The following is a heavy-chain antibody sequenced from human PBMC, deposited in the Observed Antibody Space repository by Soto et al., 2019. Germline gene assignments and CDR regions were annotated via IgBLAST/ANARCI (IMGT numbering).Heavy chain of an antibody. CDR2: INPNSGNT. V-gene: IGHV1-8*01. J-gene: IGHJ5*01. CDR3: AKQGSFLCCYASCPYFHDS. CDR1: GYPFPSSD. D-gene: IGHD2-2*01. Sequence: ASVKVSCKASGYPFPSSDINWVRQATGQGLEWMGWINPNSGNTGYAQKFQGRVTMTRNTSINTAYMELSSLRSEDTAVYYCAKQGSFLCCYASCPYFHDSRGRGTPVTGSS.